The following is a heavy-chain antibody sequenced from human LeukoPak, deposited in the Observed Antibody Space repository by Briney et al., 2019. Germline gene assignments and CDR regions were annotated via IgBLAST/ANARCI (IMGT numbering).Heavy chain of an antibody. J-gene: IGHJ4*02. CDR2: IIPIFGTA. CDR3: ARLWDYSSGYNDY. D-gene: IGHD3-22*01. V-gene: IGHV1-69*05. CDR1: GGTFSSYA. Sequence: SVKVSCKASGGTFSSYAISWVRQAPGQGLEWMGGIIPIFGTANYAQKFQGRVTITTEESTSTAYRELSSLRSEDTAVYYCARLWDYSSGYNDYWGQGTLVTVSS.